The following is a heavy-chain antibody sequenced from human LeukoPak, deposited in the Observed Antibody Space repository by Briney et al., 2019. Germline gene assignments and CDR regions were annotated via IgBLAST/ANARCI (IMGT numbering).Heavy chain of an antibody. CDR2: IYSGGST. V-gene: IGHV3-53*01. CDR3: AREGQQLGFDY. Sequence: GGSLRLSCAASAFTVSSNYMRWVRPAPGNGLEWVSVIYSGGSTYYADSVKGRFTISRDNSKNTLYLLMNSLRAEDPAVYYRAREGQQLGFDYWVQGLLVTVSS. J-gene: IGHJ4*02. D-gene: IGHD6-13*01. CDR1: AFTVSSNY.